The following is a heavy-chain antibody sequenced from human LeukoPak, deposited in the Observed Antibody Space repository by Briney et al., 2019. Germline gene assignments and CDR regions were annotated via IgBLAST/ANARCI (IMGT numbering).Heavy chain of an antibody. CDR3: ATYCSGGSCYSGTPLGAFDI. D-gene: IGHD2-15*01. Sequence: SETLSLTCTVSGGSMSRYYWSWIRQPAGKGLEWIGRIYISESTNYNPSLKSRVTISLDTSKNQFSLILTSVTAADTAVYYCATYCSGGSCYSGTPLGAFDIWGQGTMVTVSS. CDR1: GGSMSRYY. J-gene: IGHJ3*02. CDR2: IYISEST. V-gene: IGHV4-4*07.